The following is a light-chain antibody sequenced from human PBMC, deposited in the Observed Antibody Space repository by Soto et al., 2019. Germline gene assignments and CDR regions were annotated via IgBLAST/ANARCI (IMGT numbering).Light chain of an antibody. CDR1: TSNIGSNT. Sequence: QSVLTQPPSASGTPGQRVTILCSGTTSNIGSNTVNWYQQLPGTAPKLLICRNNQRPSGVPDRFSASKSGTSASLAINGLQSADEAVYYCAAWDDSLAWVFGGGTQLTVL. CDR2: RNN. V-gene: IGLV1-44*01. CDR3: AAWDDSLAWV. J-gene: IGLJ3*02.